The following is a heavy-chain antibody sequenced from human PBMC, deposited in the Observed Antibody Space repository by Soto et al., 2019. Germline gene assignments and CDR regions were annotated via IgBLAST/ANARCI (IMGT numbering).Heavy chain of an antibody. CDR1: GFTFTSSA. Sequence: QLQLVQSGPEVKKPGTSVKVSCKASGFTFTSSAMQWVRQARGQRLEWIGWIVVGSGNTNYAQKFQERVTIPRDMSTSTAYMELSSLRSEDTTVYYCAAYNVGPYYYYMDVWGKGTTVTVSS. J-gene: IGHJ6*03. D-gene: IGHD1-1*01. CDR3: AAYNVGPYYYYMDV. CDR2: IVVGSGNT. V-gene: IGHV1-58*02.